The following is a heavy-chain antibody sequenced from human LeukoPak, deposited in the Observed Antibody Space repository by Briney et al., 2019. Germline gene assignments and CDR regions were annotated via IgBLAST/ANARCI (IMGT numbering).Heavy chain of an antibody. CDR1: GGTFSSYG. J-gene: IGHJ5*02. CDR3: ARDERGGDSCGLTSWFDP. Sequence: ASVKVSCKASGGTFSSYGISWLRQAPGQGLEWMGGIIPIFRTAVYAQKFKGRVTISSDESTSTAYMEVPSLRSDDTAVYYCARDERGGDSCGLTSWFDPWGQGTLVTVSS. CDR2: IIPIFRTA. D-gene: IGHD2-21*01. V-gene: IGHV1-69*13.